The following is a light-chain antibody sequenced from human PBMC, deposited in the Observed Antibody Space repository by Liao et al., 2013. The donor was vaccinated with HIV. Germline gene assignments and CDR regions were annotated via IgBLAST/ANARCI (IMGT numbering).Light chain of an antibody. CDR2: YDS. CDR3: QVWDSSSDHPV. CDR1: NIGGKT. J-gene: IGLJ3*02. V-gene: IGLV3-21*01. Sequence: SYVLTQPPSVSVAPGKTASITCGGNNIGGKTVHWYQQKPGQAPVLVIYYDSDRPSGIPERFSGSNSGNTATLTISRVEAGDEADYYCQVWDSSSDHPVFGGGTKLTVL.